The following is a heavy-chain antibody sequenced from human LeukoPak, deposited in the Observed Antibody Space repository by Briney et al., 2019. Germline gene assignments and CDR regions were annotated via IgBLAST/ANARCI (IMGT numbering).Heavy chain of an antibody. CDR3: ARDGYSYGSDAFDI. D-gene: IGHD5-18*01. J-gene: IGHJ3*02. CDR1: GYTFTSCG. Sequence: ASVKVSCKASGYTFTSCGISWVRQAPGQGLEWMGWISAYNGNTNYAQKLQGRVTMTTDTSTSTAYMELRSLRSDDTAVYYCARDGYSYGSDAFDIWGQGTMVTVSS. CDR2: ISAYNGNT. V-gene: IGHV1-18*01.